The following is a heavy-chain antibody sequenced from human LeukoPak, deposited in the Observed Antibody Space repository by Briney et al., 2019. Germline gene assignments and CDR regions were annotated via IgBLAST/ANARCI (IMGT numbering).Heavy chain of an antibody. CDR1: GYTFTGYY. D-gene: IGHD3-22*01. J-gene: IGHJ4*02. CDR2: INPNSGGT. CDR3: ARAFDTQVVTFDY. V-gene: IGHV1-2*02. Sequence: GASVKVSCTASGYTFTGYYMHWVRQAPGQGLEWMGWINPNSGGTNYAQKFQGRVTMTRDTSISTAYMELSRLRSDDTAVYYCARAFDTQVVTFDYWGQGTLVTVSS.